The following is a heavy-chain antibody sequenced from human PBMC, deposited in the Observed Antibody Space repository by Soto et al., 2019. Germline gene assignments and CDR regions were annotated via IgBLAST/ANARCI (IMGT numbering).Heavy chain of an antibody. J-gene: IGHJ4*01. CDR1: GLNFGLSF. D-gene: IGHD6-13*01. CDR2: ISHNSDYT. Sequence: PGGSLRLSCAASGLNFGLSFMMWIRHRPGKGLEWVSFISHNSDYTNYADTVRGRITISRDNDKSSIYLQMYSLRADDTAVYYCPSLRNGSLNYWGHGALVTSPQ. V-gene: IGHV3-11*03. CDR3: PSLRNGSLNY.